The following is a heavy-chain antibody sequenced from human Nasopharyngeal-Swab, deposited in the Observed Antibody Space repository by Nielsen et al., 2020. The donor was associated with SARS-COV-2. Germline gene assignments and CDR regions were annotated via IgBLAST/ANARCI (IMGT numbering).Heavy chain of an antibody. Sequence: SETLSLTCTVSGGSISSGSYYWSWIRQPAGKGLEWIGRIYTSGSTNYNPSLKGRVTISVDTSKNQFSLKLSSVTAADTAVYYCARGFHYYDSSANDAFDIWGQGTMVTVSS. D-gene: IGHD3-22*01. CDR1: GGSISSGSYY. J-gene: IGHJ3*02. CDR2: IYTSGST. V-gene: IGHV4-61*02. CDR3: ARGFHYYDSSANDAFDI.